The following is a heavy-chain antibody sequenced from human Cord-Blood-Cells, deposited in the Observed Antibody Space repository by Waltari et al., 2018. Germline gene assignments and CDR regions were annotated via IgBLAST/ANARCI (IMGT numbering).Heavy chain of an antibody. J-gene: IGHJ4*02. CDR3: ARVSQLVDY. V-gene: IGHV1-2*02. Sequence: QVQLVQSGAEGKKPCASLKVSCEASGYTSTGYSMHWVGQAPGQGLEWMGGINPNSGGTNYAQKFQGRVTMTRDTSISTAYMELSRLRSDDTAVYYCARVSQLVDYWGQGTLVTVSS. CDR2: INPNSGGT. CDR1: GYTSTGYS. D-gene: IGHD6-6*01.